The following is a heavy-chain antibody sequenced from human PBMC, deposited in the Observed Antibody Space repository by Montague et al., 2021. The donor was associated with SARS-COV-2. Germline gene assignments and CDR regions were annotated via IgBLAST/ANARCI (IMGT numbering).Heavy chain of an antibody. CDR2: IYHDGST. D-gene: IGHD1-26*01. J-gene: IGHJ4*02. CDR1: GGCSISSSHW. Sequence: SETLSLTCTVSGGCSISSSHWWRWVRQPPGKGLEWIGGIYHDGSTNYNTSLKSRPTISVDKTKNQFSLKLSSVTAADAAVDYCAVYNSAGSGSYYMFDYWGQGTLVTVSS. V-gene: IGHV4-4*02. CDR3: AVYNSAGSGSYYMFDY.